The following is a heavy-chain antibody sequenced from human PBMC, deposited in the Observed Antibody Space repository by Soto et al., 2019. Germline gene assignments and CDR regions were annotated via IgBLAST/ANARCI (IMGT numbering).Heavy chain of an antibody. D-gene: IGHD1-1*01. CDR3: ARGLRWTRTLDF. Sequence: SETLSLTCSVSGGYISSTSYYWGWIRQSPGTGLEWIGSLYYTGSTYYNPSLEGRVAISMATSKNHFFLQLTSVTAADTAVYYCARGLRWTRTLDFWGPGTLVTVSS. CDR1: GGYISSTSYY. J-gene: IGHJ4*02. V-gene: IGHV4-39*02. CDR2: LYYTGST.